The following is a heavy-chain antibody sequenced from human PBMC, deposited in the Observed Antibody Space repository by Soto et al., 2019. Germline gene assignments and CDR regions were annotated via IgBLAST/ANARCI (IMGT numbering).Heavy chain of an antibody. CDR2: IIPIFGTA. CDR3: APLLLWFGELTPH. CDR1: GGTFSSYA. D-gene: IGHD3-10*01. V-gene: IGHV1-69*13. J-gene: IGHJ4*02. Sequence: SVKVSCKASGGTFSSYAISWVRQAPGQGLEWMGGIIPIFGTANYAQKFQGRVTITADESTSTAYMELSSLRSEDMAVYYCAPLLLWFGELTPHWGQGTLVTVSS.